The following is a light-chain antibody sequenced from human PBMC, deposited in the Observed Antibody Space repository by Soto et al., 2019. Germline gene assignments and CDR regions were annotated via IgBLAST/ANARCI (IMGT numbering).Light chain of an antibody. CDR2: GAS. CDR1: QSVDSN. J-gene: IGKJ1*01. Sequence: EIVMTQSPGTLSVSTGEGATLSCRASQSVDSNLAWYQQKPGQAPRLLIYGASSRATGIPDRFSGSGSGTDFTLTISRLEPEDFAVYYCQQYGSSPSWTFGQGTKVDIK. V-gene: IGKV3-20*01. CDR3: QQYGSSPSWT.